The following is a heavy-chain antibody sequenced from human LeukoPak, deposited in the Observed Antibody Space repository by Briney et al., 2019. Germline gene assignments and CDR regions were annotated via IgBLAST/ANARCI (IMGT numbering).Heavy chain of an antibody. J-gene: IGHJ4*02. CDR2: ISAYNGNT. Sequence: ASVKVSCKASGYTFTSYGISWVRQAPGQGLEWMGWISAYNGNTNYAQKLQGRVTMTTDTSTSTAYMELRSLRSDDTAVYCCARDQSYGDYVSNGYWGQGTLVTVSS. CDR1: GYTFTSYG. CDR3: ARDQSYGDYVSNGY. V-gene: IGHV1-18*01. D-gene: IGHD4-17*01.